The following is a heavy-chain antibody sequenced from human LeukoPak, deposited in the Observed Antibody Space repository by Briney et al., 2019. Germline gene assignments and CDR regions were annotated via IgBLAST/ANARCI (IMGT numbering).Heavy chain of an antibody. CDR1: GGSISSGSYY. CDR3: ARETPPRYLIAAAGNDHQAPRLD. J-gene: IGHJ4*02. V-gene: IGHV4-61*02. Sequence: PSQTLSLTCTVSGGSISSGSYYWSWIRQPAGKGLEWIGRIYTSGSTNYNPSLKSRVTISVDTSKNQFSLKLSSVTAADTAVYYCARETPPRYLIAAAGNDHQAPRLDWGQGTLVTVSS. CDR2: IYTSGST. D-gene: IGHD6-13*01.